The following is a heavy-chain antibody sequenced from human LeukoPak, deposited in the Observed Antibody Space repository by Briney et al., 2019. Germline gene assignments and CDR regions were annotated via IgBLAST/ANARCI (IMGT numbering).Heavy chain of an antibody. V-gene: IGHV3-23*01. CDR3: AREMVFGEP. CDR2: ITSSGGST. CDR1: GFSFNNHA. D-gene: IGHD3-10*02. Sequence: GGSLRLSCAGAGFSFNNHAMRWVRQAAGKGVEWISGITSSGGSTYYADSVKGRFPISRDNAKNSLFMQMHRLRAEDTAVYYCAREMVFGEPWGQGTLVTVSS. J-gene: IGHJ4*02.